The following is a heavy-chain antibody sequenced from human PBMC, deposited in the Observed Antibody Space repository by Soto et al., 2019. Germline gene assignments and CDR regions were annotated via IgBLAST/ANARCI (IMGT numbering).Heavy chain of an antibody. J-gene: IGHJ4*01. V-gene: IGHV4-59*08. CDR1: GGSSRGDD. CDR2: LDYSGSP. Sequence: TSETMCLTCTVSGGSSRGDDGGWIRQPPGRGLEWIGYLDYSGSPKYNPSLKSRVTISMDTSKNQVSLTLNSVTAADTAVYFCATYFRGEGGRGYWGPGTQVTVSS. CDR3: ATYFRGEGGRGY. D-gene: IGHD3-16*01.